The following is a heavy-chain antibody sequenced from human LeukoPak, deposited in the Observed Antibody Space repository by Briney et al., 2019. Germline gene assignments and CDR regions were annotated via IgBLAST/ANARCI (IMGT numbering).Heavy chain of an antibody. Sequence: GGSLRLSCAASGFIFSSSEMNWVRQAPGKGLGLVSHISSRGDTVFYADSVKGRFTISSDSATKSLYLQMNSLRVEDSGMYYCATGSVAPLMQYSNGLFDYWGQGTLVTVSS. CDR3: ATGSVAPLMQYSNGLFDY. V-gene: IGHV3-48*03. CDR1: GFIFSSSE. CDR2: ISSRGDTV. D-gene: IGHD6-19*01. J-gene: IGHJ4*02.